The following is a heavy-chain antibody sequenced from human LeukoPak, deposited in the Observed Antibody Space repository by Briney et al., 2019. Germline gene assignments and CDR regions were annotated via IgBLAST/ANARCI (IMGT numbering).Heavy chain of an antibody. J-gene: IGHJ6*02. CDR3: ARGSSKGHYYYGMDV. Sequence: GGSLRLSCEGSAFIFSGHWMNWVRPPPGKGLEWVSSISSSSSYIYYADSVKGRFTISRDHSKNSLYLQMNSLRAEDTALYYCARGSSKGHYYYGMDVWGQGTTVTVSS. CDR2: ISSSSSYI. V-gene: IGHV3-21*04. D-gene: IGHD6-6*01. CDR1: AFIFSGHW.